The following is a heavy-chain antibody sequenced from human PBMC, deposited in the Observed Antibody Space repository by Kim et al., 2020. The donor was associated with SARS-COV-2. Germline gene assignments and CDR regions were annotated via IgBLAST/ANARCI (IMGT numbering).Heavy chain of an antibody. Sequence: GGSLRLSCEVLGFSVRNNYMTWVRQAPGKGLEWVSTITTGGYTYSADSVKGRFTVSRDSSQNTLYLQMDRLTGEDTAVYYCAREEGAYAMDWGHGALVTV. J-gene: IGHJ4*01. CDR2: ITTGGYT. CDR3: AREEGAYAMD. D-gene: IGHD5-12*01. V-gene: IGHV3-53*01. CDR1: GFSVRNNY.